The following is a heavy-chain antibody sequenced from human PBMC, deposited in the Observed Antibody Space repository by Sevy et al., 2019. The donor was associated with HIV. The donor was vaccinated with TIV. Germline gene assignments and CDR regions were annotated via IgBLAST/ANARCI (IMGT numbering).Heavy chain of an antibody. CDR3: AKSMGGFDAFDI. CDR2: ISGSGVST. V-gene: IGHV3-23*01. D-gene: IGHD6-25*01. CDR1: GFTVSSYD. J-gene: IGHJ3*02. Sequence: GGSLRLSCAASGFTVSSYDMSWVRQAPGKGLEWVSVISGSGVSTYYADSVKGRFTISRDNSKNTLYLQLNSLRAEDTAVYYCAKSMGGFDAFDIWGQGTMVTVSS.